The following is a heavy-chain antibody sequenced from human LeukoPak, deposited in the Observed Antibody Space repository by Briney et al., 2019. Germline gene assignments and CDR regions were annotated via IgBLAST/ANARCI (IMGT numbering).Heavy chain of an antibody. J-gene: IGHJ5*02. V-gene: IGHV4-59*08. D-gene: IGHD2-15*01. CDR2: IYYSGST. CDR3: ARFFRADCSGGSCYEDWFDP. CDR1: GGSISSYY. Sequence: SETLSLTCTVSGGSISSYYWSWIRQPPGKGLEWIGYIYYSGSTNYNPSLKSRVTISVDTSKNQFSLKLSSVTAADSAVYYCARFFRADCSGGSCYEDWFDPWGQGTLVTVSS.